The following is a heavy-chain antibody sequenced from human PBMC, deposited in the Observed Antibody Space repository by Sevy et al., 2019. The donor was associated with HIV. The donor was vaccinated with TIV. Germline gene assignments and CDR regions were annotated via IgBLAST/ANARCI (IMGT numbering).Heavy chain of an antibody. Sequence: GGSLTLSCVASGFTFSSYWMHWVRQAPGKGLVWVSRIKSDGSITNYADSVKGRFTISRDNAKNTLYLQMNSLRAEDTAVYYCAREIGNYNDWGQGTLVTVSS. CDR3: AREIGNYND. CDR2: IKSDGSIT. CDR1: GFTFSSYW. D-gene: IGHD1-7*01. J-gene: IGHJ4*02. V-gene: IGHV3-74*01.